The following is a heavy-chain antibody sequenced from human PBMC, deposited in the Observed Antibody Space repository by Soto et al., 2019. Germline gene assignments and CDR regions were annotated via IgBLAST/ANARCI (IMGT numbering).Heavy chain of an antibody. CDR1: GGSISSYY. CDR3: ARLVLLRYYYYYYMDV. CDR2: IYYSGST. J-gene: IGHJ6*03. V-gene: IGHV4-59*08. Sequence: QVQLQESGPGLVKPSETLSLTCTVSGGSISSYYWSWIRQPPGKGLEWIGYIYYSGSTNYNPSLKSRVTISVDTSKNQFSLKLSSVTAADTAVYYCARLVLLRYYYYYYMDVWGKGTTVTVSS. D-gene: IGHD2-15*01.